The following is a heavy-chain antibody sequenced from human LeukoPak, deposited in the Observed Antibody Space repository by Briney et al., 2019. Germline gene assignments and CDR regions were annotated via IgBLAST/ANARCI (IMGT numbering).Heavy chain of an antibody. Sequence: PSETLSLTCAVYGGSFSGYYWSWIRQPPGKGLEWIGEINHSGSTNYNPSLKSRVTISVDTSKNQFSLKLSSVTAADTAVYYCARGSTVLSYAFDIWGQGTMVTVSS. CDR1: GGSFSGYY. CDR2: INHSGST. V-gene: IGHV4-34*01. D-gene: IGHD4-11*01. J-gene: IGHJ3*02. CDR3: ARGSTVLSYAFDI.